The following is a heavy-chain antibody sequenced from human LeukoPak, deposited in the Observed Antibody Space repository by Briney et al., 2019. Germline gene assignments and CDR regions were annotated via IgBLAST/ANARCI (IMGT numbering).Heavy chain of an antibody. J-gene: IGHJ2*01. D-gene: IGHD3-3*01. CDR1: GVTFSTYW. CDR2: IKQDGSEK. V-gene: IGHV3-7*03. CDR3: ARAEWSNWYFDL. Sequence: GGSLRLSCAASGVTFSTYWMNWVRQAPGKGLEGGANIKQDGSEKYYADSVKGRFTLSRDSAKNSLYLQMNSLRAEDTAVYYCARAEWSNWYFDLWGRGTLVTVSS.